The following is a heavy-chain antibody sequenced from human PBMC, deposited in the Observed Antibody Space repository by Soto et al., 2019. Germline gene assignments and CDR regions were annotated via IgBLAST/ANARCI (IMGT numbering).Heavy chain of an antibody. D-gene: IGHD5-12*01. CDR1: GYTFTGYY. V-gene: IGHV1-2*04. CDR2: INPNSGGT. J-gene: IGHJ6*02. Sequence: ASVKVSCKASGYTFTGYYMHWVRQAPGQGLEWMGWINPNSGGTNYAQKFQGWVTITRDTSTSTAYMELSSLRSEDTAVYYCARGARRDGYNPYYYYVMDVWGQGTTVTVSS. CDR3: ARGARRDGYNPYYYYVMDV.